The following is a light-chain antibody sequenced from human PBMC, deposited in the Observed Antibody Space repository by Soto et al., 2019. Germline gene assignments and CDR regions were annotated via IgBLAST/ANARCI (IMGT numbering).Light chain of an antibody. J-gene: IGKJ2*01. Sequence: AIRMTQSPSSLSASTGDRVTITCRASQGISSYLAWYQQKPGKAPKLLIYAASTLQSGVPSRFSGSGSGTDFTPTISCLQSEDFATYYCQQYYSYPRYTFGQGTKLEIK. CDR1: QGISSY. V-gene: IGKV1-8*01. CDR3: QQYYSYPRYT. CDR2: AAS.